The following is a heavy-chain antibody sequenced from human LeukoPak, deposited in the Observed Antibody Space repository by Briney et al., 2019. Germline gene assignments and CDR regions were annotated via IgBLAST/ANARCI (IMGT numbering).Heavy chain of an antibody. CDR2: ISAYNGNT. D-gene: IGHD6-19*01. CDR3: ARDNMFVVAGTRAYFDY. CDR1: GYTFTSYG. Sequence: ASVKVSCKASGYTFTSYGISWVRQAPGQGLEWMGWISAYNGNTNCAQKLQGRVTMTTDTSTSTAYMELRSLRSDDTAVYYCARDNMFVVAGTRAYFDYWGQGTLVTVSS. V-gene: IGHV1-18*01. J-gene: IGHJ4*02.